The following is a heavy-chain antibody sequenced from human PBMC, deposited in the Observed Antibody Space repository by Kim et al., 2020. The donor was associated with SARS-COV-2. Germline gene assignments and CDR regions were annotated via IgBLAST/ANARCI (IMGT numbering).Heavy chain of an antibody. CDR3: ARGRGPYGGNSYGAFDI. V-gene: IGHV3-21*01. CDR1: GFTFSSYS. Sequence: GGSLRLSCAASGFTFSSYSMNWVRQAPGKGLEWVSSISSSSSYIYYADSVKGRFTISRDNAKNSLYPQMNSLRAEDTAVYYCARGRGPYGGNSYGAFDIWGQGTMVTVSS. J-gene: IGHJ3*02. D-gene: IGHD2-21*02. CDR2: ISSSSSYI.